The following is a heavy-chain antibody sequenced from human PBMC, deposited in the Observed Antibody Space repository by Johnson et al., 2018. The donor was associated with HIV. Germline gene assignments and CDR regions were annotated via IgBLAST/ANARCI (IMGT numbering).Heavy chain of an antibody. D-gene: IGHD5-18*01. CDR2: ISGSGGST. V-gene: IGHV3-53*01. Sequence: VQLVESGGGLFQPGGSLRLSCAASGFTFSSNYMSWVRQAPGKGLEWVSVISGSGGSTYYADSVKGRFTISRDNSKNTLYLQMNSLRAEDTAVYYCARGLIIQLWLQAAFDIWGQGTMVTVSS. CDR3: ARGLIIQLWLQAAFDI. J-gene: IGHJ3*02. CDR1: GFTFSSNY.